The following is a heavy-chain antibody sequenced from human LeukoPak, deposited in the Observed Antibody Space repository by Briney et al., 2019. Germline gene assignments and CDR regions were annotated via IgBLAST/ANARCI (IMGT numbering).Heavy chain of an antibody. CDR2: LYSGGNT. V-gene: IGHV3-66*01. CDR3: AGSHYVSGSYTGFIDH. CDR1: GFTVSTSY. D-gene: IGHD3-10*01. J-gene: IGHJ4*02. Sequence: PGGSLRLSCAASGFTVSTSYMNWVRQAPGKGLEWVSILYSGGNTYYADSVRGRFTISRDNSESTVYLQMNSLTAEGTAVYYCAGSHYVSGSYTGFIDHWGQGTLVTVSS.